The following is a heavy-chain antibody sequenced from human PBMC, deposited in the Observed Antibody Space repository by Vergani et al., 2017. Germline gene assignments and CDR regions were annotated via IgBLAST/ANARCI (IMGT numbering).Heavy chain of an antibody. CDR3: ASPRTAENRPRPLYDFYGLDV. D-gene: IGHD5/OR15-5a*01. CDR2: ITPFFPTG. Sequence: QVQLVQSGAEVKKPGSSVKVSCKASGAPFRSNTISWVRQAPGQGPEWMGGITPFFPTGHYAQKFQGRVTITADESATTVYMELSSLRSEDTAVYYCASPRTAENRPRPLYDFYGLDVWGQGTTVTVSS. V-gene: IGHV1-69*12. J-gene: IGHJ6*02. CDR1: GAPFRSNT.